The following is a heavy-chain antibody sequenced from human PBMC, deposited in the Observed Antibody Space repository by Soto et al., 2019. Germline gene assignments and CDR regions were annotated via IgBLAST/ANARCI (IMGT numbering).Heavy chain of an antibody. CDR2: ISAYNGNT. V-gene: IGHV1-18*04. CDR3: ARDRGVAVAGTVGLTYFDY. Sequence: GASVKVSCKASGYTFTSYGISWVRQAPGQGLEWMGWISAYNGNTNYAQKLQGRVTMTTDTSTSAAYMELRSLRSDDTAVYYCARDRGVAVAGTVGLTYFDYWGQGTRGTVS. CDR1: GYTFTSYG. J-gene: IGHJ4*02. D-gene: IGHD6-19*01.